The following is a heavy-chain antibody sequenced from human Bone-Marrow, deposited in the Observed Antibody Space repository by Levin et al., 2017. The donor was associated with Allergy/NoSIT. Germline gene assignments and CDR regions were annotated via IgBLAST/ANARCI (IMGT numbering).Heavy chain of an antibody. J-gene: IGHJ4*02. CDR3: ATLRGNGRLDF. V-gene: IGHV4-59*12. CDR2: IYYSGST. CDR1: GGSTNSYY. Sequence: SETLSLTCTVSGGSTNSYYWSWIRQPPGKGLEFIGYIYYSGSTNYNPSLKSRVSISVDTPDNQFSLRLYSVTAADTALYYCATLRGNGRLDFWGQGIQVTVSS. D-gene: IGHD4-23*01.